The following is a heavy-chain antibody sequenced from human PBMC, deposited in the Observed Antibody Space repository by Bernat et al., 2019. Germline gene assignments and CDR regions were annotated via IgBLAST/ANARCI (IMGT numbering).Heavy chain of an antibody. V-gene: IGHV3-33*01. CDR1: GFTFSSYG. D-gene: IGHD6-19*01. Sequence: QVQLVESGGGVVQPGRSLRLSCVASGFTFSSYGMHWVRQAPGKGLEWVAVIWYDGSNKYYADSVKGRFTISRDNSKNTLYLQMNSLRAEDTAVYYCAREVSSGWNFDYWGQGTLVTVSS. CDR3: AREVSSGWNFDY. J-gene: IGHJ4*02. CDR2: IWYDGSNK.